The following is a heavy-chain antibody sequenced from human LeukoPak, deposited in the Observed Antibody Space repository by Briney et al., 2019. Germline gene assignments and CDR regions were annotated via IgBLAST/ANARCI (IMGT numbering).Heavy chain of an antibody. Sequence: SETLSLTCTVSGGSISSSSYYWGWIRQPPGKGLEWIGSIYYSGSTYYNPSLKSRVTISVDTSKNQFSLKLSSVTAADTAVYYCASSYFWSGYYAFDYWGQGTLVTVSS. CDR3: ASSYFWSGYYAFDY. J-gene: IGHJ4*02. D-gene: IGHD3-3*01. CDR2: IYYSGST. V-gene: IGHV4-39*01. CDR1: GGSISSSSYY.